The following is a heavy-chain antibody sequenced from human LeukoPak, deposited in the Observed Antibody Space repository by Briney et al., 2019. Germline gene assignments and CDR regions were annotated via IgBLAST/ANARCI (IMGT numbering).Heavy chain of an antibody. Sequence: GGSLRLSCAASGFTFISYSMNWVRQAPGKGLEWVSISGSGGDTYYADSVKGRFTISRDNSKNTLYLQMNSLRAEDTAVYYCAKARGATYGTYYFDYWGQGTLVTVSS. CDR2: SGSGGDT. CDR1: GFTFISYS. J-gene: IGHJ4*02. D-gene: IGHD4/OR15-4a*01. V-gene: IGHV3-23*01. CDR3: AKARGATYGTYYFDY.